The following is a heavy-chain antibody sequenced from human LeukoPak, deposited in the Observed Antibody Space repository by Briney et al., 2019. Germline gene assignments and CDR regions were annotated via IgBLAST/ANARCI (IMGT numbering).Heavy chain of an antibody. Sequence: PGGSLRLSCAASGFTFSSYAMSWVRQAPGKELEWVSAISGSGGSTYYADSVKGRFTISRDNSKNTLYLQMNSLRAEDTAVYYCAKGMEWELLIAFDYWGQGTLVTVSS. CDR1: GFTFSSYA. J-gene: IGHJ4*02. CDR3: AKGMEWELLIAFDY. V-gene: IGHV3-23*01. D-gene: IGHD1-26*01. CDR2: ISGSGGST.